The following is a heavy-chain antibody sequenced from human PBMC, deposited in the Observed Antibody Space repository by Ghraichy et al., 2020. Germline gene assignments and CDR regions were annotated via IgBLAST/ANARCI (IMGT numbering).Heavy chain of an antibody. CDR3: ARDQGWDPPQYFDS. CDR2: ISSSSSSI. CDR1: GFTFSSHG. J-gene: IGHJ4*02. D-gene: IGHD1-26*01. V-gene: IGHV3-48*02. Sequence: GGSLRLSCAASGFTFSSHGLNWVRQAPGKGLEWVSYISSSSSSIHYADSVKGRFTISRDNGKNSLYLQMNSLRDEDTAVYYFARDQGWDPPQYFDSGGQGTLVTVSS.